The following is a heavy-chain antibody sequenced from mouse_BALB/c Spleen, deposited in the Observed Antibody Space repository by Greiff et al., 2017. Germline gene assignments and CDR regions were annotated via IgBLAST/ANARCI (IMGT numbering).Heavy chain of an antibody. D-gene: IGHD2-14*01. CDR1: GYTFTSYT. CDR2: INPSSGYT. CDR3: ARYGYDPWFAY. Sequence: VQLQQSAADLARPGASVKMSCTASGYTFTSYTMHWVKQRPGQGLEWVGYINPSSGYTEYNQKFKDKTTLTADKSSSTAYMQLSSLTSEDSAVYYCARYGYDPWFAYWGQGTLVTVSA. J-gene: IGHJ3*01. V-gene: IGHV1-4*02.